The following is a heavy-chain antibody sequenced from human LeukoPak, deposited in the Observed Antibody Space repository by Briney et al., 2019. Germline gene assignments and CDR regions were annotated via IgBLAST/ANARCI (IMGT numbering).Heavy chain of an antibody. D-gene: IGHD6-13*01. J-gene: IGHJ5*02. Sequence: NPSETLSLTCTVSGGSVSSGSYYWNWIRQHPGKGLEWIGYIYYSGSTNYNPSLNSRVTISLDTSKNQFSLELSSVTAADTAVFYCARGYSSIRGWFDPWGQGTPVTVSS. V-gene: IGHV4-61*01. CDR1: GGSVSSGSYY. CDR3: ARGYSSIRGWFDP. CDR2: IYYSGST.